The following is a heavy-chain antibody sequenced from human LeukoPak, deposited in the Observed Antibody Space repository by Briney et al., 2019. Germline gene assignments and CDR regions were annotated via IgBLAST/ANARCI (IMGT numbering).Heavy chain of an antibody. D-gene: IGHD3-22*01. CDR3: ARDTGSGYYYLDY. Sequence: SETLSLTCTVSGGSVSSGSYYWSWIRQPPGTGLEWIGYIYYSGSTNYNPSLKSRVTISVDTSKNQFSLKLSSVTAADTAVYYCARDTGSGYYYLDYWGQGTLVTVSS. CDR1: GGSVSSGSYY. CDR2: IYYSGST. V-gene: IGHV4-61*01. J-gene: IGHJ4*02.